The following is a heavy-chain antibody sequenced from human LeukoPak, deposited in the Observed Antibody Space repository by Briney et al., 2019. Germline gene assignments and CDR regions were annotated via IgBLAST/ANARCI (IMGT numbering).Heavy chain of an antibody. CDR3: ARDLLGSQTSYSSGAWDY. CDR1: GGTFSNYA. Sequence: RASVKVSCKASGGTFSNYAISWVRQAPGQGLEWMGGIIPIFDTADYAQKFQGRLTITADESTSTAYMELSSLRAEDTAVYYCARDLLGSQTSYSSGAWDYWGQGTLVTVSS. CDR2: IIPIFDTA. J-gene: IGHJ4*02. D-gene: IGHD3-9*01. V-gene: IGHV1-69*13.